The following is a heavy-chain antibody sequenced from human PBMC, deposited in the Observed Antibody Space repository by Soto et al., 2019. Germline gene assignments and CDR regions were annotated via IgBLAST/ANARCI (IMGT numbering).Heavy chain of an antibody. V-gene: IGHV3-33*01. CDR1: GFTFSSYG. CDR2: IWYDGSNK. CDR3: AREMGAYYYYYMDV. Sequence: GGSLRLSCAASGFTFSSYGMHWVRQAPGKGLEWVAVIWYDGSNKYYADSVKGRFTISRDNSKNTLYLQMNSLRAEDTAVYYCAREMGAYYYYYMDVWGKGTTVTVSS. J-gene: IGHJ6*03.